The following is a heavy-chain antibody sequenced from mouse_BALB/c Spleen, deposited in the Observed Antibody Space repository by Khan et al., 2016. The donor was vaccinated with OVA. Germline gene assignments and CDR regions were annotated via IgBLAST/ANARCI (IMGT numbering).Heavy chain of an antibody. J-gene: IGHJ2*01. D-gene: IGHD1-1*01. Sequence: DVQLVESGGGLVQPGGSRKLSCAASGFTFSSYGMHWVRQAPEKGLEWVAYISGDSNTIYYADTVKGRFTISRDNPKNTLFLRMTSLMSEDTAMYYCATSYFYGYYFDHWGPGTTLTVSS. V-gene: IGHV5-17*02. CDR2: ISGDSNTI. CDR3: ATSYFYGYYFDH. CDR1: GFTFSSYG.